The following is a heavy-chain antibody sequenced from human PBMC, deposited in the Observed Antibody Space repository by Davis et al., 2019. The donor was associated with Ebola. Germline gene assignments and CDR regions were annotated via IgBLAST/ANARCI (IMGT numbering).Heavy chain of an antibody. Sequence: AASVTVSCKASGNTFTGYYTHWVRQAPGHGLEWMGWINPDTGDTNFAQKFVGRVTMTRDSSISMAYMELRSLRSDDTAVYYCASGTGRGGLDVWGQGTTGTVSS. V-gene: IGHV1-2*02. CDR1: GNTFTGYY. J-gene: IGHJ6*02. D-gene: IGHD3/OR15-3a*01. CDR2: INPDTGDT. CDR3: ASGTGRGGLDV.